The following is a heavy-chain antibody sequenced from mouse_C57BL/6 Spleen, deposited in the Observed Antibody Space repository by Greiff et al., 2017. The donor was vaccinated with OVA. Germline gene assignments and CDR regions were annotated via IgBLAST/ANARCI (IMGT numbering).Heavy chain of an antibody. CDR1: GYTFTSYW. D-gene: IGHD2-3*01. CDR2: IYPGSGST. Sequence: QVQLKQPGAELVKPGASVKMSCKASGYTFTSYWITWVKQRPGQGLEWIGDIYPGSGSTNYNEKFKSKATLTVDTSSSTAYMQLSSLTSEDSAVYYCARWDVYYLLSMGDWGQGTSVTVSS. CDR3: ARWDVYYLLSMGD. J-gene: IGHJ4*01. V-gene: IGHV1-55*01.